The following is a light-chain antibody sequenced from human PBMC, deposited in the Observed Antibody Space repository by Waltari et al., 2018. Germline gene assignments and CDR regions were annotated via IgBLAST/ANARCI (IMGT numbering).Light chain of an antibody. V-gene: IGKV4-1*01. CDR3: QQYSNYYS. J-gene: IGKJ2*03. CDR1: QSVFYSSNNKNY. Sequence: DIVMTQSPDSLSVSLGERATIHCKSSQSVFYSSNNKNYLAWYQKKPGQPPKLLIYWASTRESGVPERFSGSGSGTDFSLTISSLQAEDVAVYYCQQYSNYYSFGQGTKLEIK. CDR2: WAS.